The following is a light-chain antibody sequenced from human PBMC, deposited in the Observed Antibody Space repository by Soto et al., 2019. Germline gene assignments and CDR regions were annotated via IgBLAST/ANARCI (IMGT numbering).Light chain of an antibody. CDR3: SSYTSTNTLYV. J-gene: IGLJ1*01. CDR1: GSDVGGYIL. Sequence: QSALTQPASVSGSPGQSITISCTGTGSDVGGYILVSWYQQHPGKAPKLIIYEVRNRPSGVSNRFSGSKSGNTASLTISGLQAEDEADYYCSSYTSTNTLYVFGTGTKLTVL. CDR2: EVR. V-gene: IGLV2-14*02.